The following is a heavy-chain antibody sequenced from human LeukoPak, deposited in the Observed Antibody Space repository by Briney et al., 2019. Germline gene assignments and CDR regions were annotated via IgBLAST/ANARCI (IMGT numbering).Heavy chain of an antibody. CDR2: ISSYNGNT. Sequence: ASVKLSCKASGYTFTSYGISWVRQAPGQGLEWMGWISSYNGNTNHAQKLQGRVTMTTDTSTSTAYMELRSLRSDDTAVYYCARDGGASDFFPTGAFDIWGQGTMVTVSS. V-gene: IGHV1-18*01. D-gene: IGHD3-16*01. CDR3: ARDGGASDFFPTGAFDI. J-gene: IGHJ3*02. CDR1: GYTFTSYG.